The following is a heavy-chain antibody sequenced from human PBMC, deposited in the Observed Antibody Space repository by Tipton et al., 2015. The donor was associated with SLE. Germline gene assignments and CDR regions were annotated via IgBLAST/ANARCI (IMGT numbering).Heavy chain of an antibody. D-gene: IGHD2-21*01. CDR3: ARVGGDAKYYYYYYYMDV. CDR2: FYYSGST. J-gene: IGHJ6*03. Sequence: TLSLTCTVSGGSISSYYWSWIRQPPGKGLEWIGYFYYSGSTNYNLSLKSRVTISVETSKNQFSLKVRSVTAADTAVYYCARVGGDAKYYYYYYYMDVWGKGTTVTVSS. V-gene: IGHV4-59*01. CDR1: GGSISSYY.